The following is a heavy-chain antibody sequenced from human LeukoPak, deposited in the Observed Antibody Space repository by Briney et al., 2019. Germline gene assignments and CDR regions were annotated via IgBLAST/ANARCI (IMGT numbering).Heavy chain of an antibody. D-gene: IGHD5-18*01. CDR3: ARGSQLWSPYYFDY. CDR1: GGSISSGGYS. Sequence: SETLSLTCAVSGGSISSGGYSWRWIRQPPGKGLECIGYICHGDSTYYNPSLKSRGTISVARSKNQFTLKLSPVTAADTAVYYCARGSQLWSPYYFDYWGQGTLVTVSS. J-gene: IGHJ4*02. V-gene: IGHV4-30-2*01. CDR2: ICHGDST.